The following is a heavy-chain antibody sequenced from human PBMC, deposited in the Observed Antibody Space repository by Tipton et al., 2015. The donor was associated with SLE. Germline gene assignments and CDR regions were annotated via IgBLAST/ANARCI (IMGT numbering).Heavy chain of an antibody. CDR2: ISSSSNYI. CDR1: GFTFSSYS. Sequence: SLRLSCAASGFTFSSYSMNWVRQAPGKGLEWVSSISSSSNYIYYADSVKGRFTISRDNAKNSLYLQMNSLRAGDTAVYYCARDRFHYDFGSGPGYNGMDVWGQGPTVTVSS. J-gene: IGHJ6*02. CDR3: ARDRFHYDFGSGPGYNGMDV. D-gene: IGHD3-3*01. V-gene: IGHV3-21*01.